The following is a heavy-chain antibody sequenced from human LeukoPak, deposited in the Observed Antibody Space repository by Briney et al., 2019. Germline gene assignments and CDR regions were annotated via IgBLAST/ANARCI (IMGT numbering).Heavy chain of an antibody. V-gene: IGHV3-23*01. J-gene: IGHJ4*02. CDR1: GFTFSNYT. CDR2: ISGSGGST. CDR3: ARVGSEMATISYYFDY. Sequence: GGSLRLSCAASGFTFSNYTMNWVRQAPGKGLEWVSAISGSGGSTYYADSVKGRFTISRDNSKNMLYVQMNSLRAEDTAVYYCARVGSEMATISYYFDYWGQGTLVTVSS. D-gene: IGHD5-24*01.